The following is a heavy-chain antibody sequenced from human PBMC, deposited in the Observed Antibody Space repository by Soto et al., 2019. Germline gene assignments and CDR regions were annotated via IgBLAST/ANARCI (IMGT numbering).Heavy chain of an antibody. Sequence: PSETLSLTCTIFGVSISNYYWTWIRQPPGKGPEWIGYIYNSGTTNYNPSLKSRVTISVDTSKNQFSLKLRSVTAADTAVYYCARHRHPRGTVGATSPLDPWGQGTQVTVSS. D-gene: IGHD1-26*01. CDR2: IYNSGTT. J-gene: IGHJ5*02. CDR3: ARHRHPRGTVGATSPLDP. V-gene: IGHV4-59*01. CDR1: GVSISNYY.